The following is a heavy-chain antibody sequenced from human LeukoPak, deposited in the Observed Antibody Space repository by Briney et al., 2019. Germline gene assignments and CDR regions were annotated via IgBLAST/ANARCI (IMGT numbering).Heavy chain of an antibody. D-gene: IGHD4-17*01. CDR1: GFTFSSYW. Sequence: PGGSLRLSCAAAGFTFSSYWMSWVRQAPGKGLEWVANIKQDGSGKYYVDSVKGRFTISRDNAKNLLYLQMNSLRAEDTAVYYCARETSTVTTSTRFDYWGQGNLVTVSS. CDR3: ARETSTVTTSTRFDY. V-gene: IGHV3-7*01. J-gene: IGHJ4*02. CDR2: IKQDGSGK.